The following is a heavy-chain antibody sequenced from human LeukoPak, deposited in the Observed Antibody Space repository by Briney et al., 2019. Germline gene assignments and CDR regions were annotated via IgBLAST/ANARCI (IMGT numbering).Heavy chain of an antibody. D-gene: IGHD3/OR15-3a*01. Sequence: SETLSLTCSVSAGSISTYYWSWVRQSPGQGLEWVGNIYYRGDINYNPSLKSRVIISIDTSKNQFSLKVTSLTAADTAVYYCATNKDWAEADWGQGTLVTVSS. CDR1: AGSISTYY. CDR2: IYYRGDI. CDR3: ATNKDWAEAD. J-gene: IGHJ4*02. V-gene: IGHV4-59*03.